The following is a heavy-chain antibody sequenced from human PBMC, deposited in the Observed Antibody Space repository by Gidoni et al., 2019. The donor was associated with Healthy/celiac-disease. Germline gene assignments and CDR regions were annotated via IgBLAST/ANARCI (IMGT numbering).Heavy chain of an antibody. CDR1: GYTFTSYG. Sequence: QVQLLQSRGELKNPGAPVKVSCQASGYTFTSYGISWVRQAPGQGLEWMGWISAYNGNTNYAQKLQGRVTMTTDTSTSTAYMELRSLRSDDTAVYYCARDLESYGMDVWGQGTTVTVSS. J-gene: IGHJ6*02. CDR2: ISAYNGNT. CDR3: ARDLESYGMDV. V-gene: IGHV1-18*01.